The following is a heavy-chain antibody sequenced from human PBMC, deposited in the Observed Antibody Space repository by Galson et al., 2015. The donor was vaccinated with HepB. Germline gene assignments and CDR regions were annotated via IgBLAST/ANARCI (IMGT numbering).Heavy chain of an antibody. J-gene: IGHJ4*02. CDR3: ARGPLVLRFLEWFSHFDY. CDR2: TYYRSKWYN. V-gene: IGHV6-1*01. Sequence: CAISGDSVSSNSAAWNWIRQSPSRGLEWLGRTYYRSKWYNNYAVSVKSRITISPDTSKNQFSLQLNSVTPEDTAVYYCARGPLVLRFLEWFSHFDYWGQGALVTVSS. CDR1: GDSVSSNSAA. D-gene: IGHD3-3*01.